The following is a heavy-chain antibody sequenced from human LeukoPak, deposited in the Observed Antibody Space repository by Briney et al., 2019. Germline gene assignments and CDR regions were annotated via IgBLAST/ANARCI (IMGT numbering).Heavy chain of an antibody. J-gene: IGHJ4*02. CDR3: ARLNEGPTDY. CDR1: GYTFTGYY. CDR2: INPNSGGT. Sequence: ASVKVSCKASGYTFTGYYMHWVRQAPGQGLEWMGWINPNSGGTNYAQKFQGRVTMTRNTSISTAYMELSSLRSEDTAVYYCARLNEGPTDYWGQGTLVTVSS. D-gene: IGHD1-1*01. V-gene: IGHV1-2*02.